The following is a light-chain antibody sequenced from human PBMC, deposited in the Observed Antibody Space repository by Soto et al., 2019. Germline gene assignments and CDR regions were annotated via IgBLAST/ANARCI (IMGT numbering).Light chain of an antibody. CDR2: KAS. V-gene: IGKV1-5*03. CDR3: HQYHNFPRT. CDR1: QTISSW. Sequence: IQLTQSPSTLSASVGDTVAITCRASQTISSWVAWYQQEPGRAPKLLIYKASSLESGVPSRFSGSGSGTEFTLTVSSLQPDDFATYYCHQYHNFPRTFGQGTKVDIK. J-gene: IGKJ1*01.